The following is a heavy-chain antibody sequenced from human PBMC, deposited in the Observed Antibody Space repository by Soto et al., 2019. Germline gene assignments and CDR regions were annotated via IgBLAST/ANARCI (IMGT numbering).Heavy chain of an antibody. CDR1: GYSFTSYW. J-gene: IGHJ6*02. V-gene: IGHV5-10-1*01. D-gene: IGHD6-6*01. Sequence: GESLKISCKGSGYSFTSYWISWVRQMPGKGLEWMGRIDPSDSYTNYSPSFQGHVTISAAKSISTAYLQWSSLKASDTAMYYCARRDSSSFPLSYYYGMDVWGQGTTVTVSS. CDR3: ARRDSSSFPLSYYYGMDV. CDR2: IDPSDSYT.